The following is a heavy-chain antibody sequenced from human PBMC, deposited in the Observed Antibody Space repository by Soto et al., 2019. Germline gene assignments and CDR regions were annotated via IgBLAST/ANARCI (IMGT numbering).Heavy chain of an antibody. J-gene: IGHJ4*02. V-gene: IGHV3-7*03. CDR1: GVTFSSYW. D-gene: IGHD1-26*01. Sequence: GSSLRLSCAASGVTFSSYWMSWVRQAPGKGLEWVANIKQDGSEKYYVDSVKGRFTISRDNAKNSLYLQMNSLRAEDTAVYYCARDPWYSGSYYGFPDYWGQGTLVTVSS. CDR2: IKQDGSEK. CDR3: ARDPWYSGSYYGFPDY.